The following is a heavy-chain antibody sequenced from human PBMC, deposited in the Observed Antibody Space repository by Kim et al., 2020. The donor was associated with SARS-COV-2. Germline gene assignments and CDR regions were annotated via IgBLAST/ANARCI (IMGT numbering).Heavy chain of an antibody. CDR1: GFAFRTNA. V-gene: IGHV3-64D*06. CDR2: IPCGVPPI. J-gene: IGHJ4*02. CDR3: VKAQGYYDY. Sequence: GGSLRLSCLASGFAFRTNAMHWVRQAPGQGLAIVSSIPCGVPPISYSSSVKCIFPVSRDNSNHMLYLQLGNLRPEDTAIYYCVKAQGYYDYWGQGTPVTVSS.